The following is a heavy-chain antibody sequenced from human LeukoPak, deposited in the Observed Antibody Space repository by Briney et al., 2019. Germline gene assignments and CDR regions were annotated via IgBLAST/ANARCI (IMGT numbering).Heavy chain of an antibody. D-gene: IGHD3-3*01. CDR1: GFTFSSYA. J-gene: IGHJ3*02. Sequence: GGSLRLSCAASGFTFSSYAMSWVRQAPGKGLEWVSAISGSGGSTYYADSVKGRFTISRDNSKNTLYLQMNSLRAEDTAVYYCARDGAPLGGYYTGEAFDIWGQGTMVTVSS. CDR2: ISGSGGST. CDR3: ARDGAPLGGYYTGEAFDI. V-gene: IGHV3-23*01.